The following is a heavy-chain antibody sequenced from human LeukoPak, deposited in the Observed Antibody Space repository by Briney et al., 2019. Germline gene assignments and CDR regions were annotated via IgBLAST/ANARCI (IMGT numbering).Heavy chain of an antibody. Sequence: SETLSLTCSVSGYSISSGNYWGWIRLPPGKGLQWIGSVYLSGSTYYNPSLRSRDTISVDTSKNQFSLKLSSVTAADTAVYYCAKGYCRGNSCYDDRGAFDYWGQGTLVTVSS. J-gene: IGHJ4*02. CDR3: AKGYCRGNSCYDDRGAFDY. V-gene: IGHV4-38-2*02. CDR2: VYLSGST. CDR1: GYSISSGNY. D-gene: IGHD2-2*01.